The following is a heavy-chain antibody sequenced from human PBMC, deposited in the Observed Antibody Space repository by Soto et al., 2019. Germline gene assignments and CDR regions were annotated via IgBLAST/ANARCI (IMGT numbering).Heavy chain of an antibody. D-gene: IGHD2-2*01. CDR3: ASPYDLTSFAHYYGMDV. J-gene: IGHJ6*02. V-gene: IGHV3-33*01. CDR2: IWYDGSNK. CDR1: GFTFSSYG. Sequence: PGGSLRLSCAASGFTFSSYGMHWVRQAPGKGLEWVAVIWYDGSNKYYADSVKGRFTISRDNSKNTLYLQMNSLRAEDTAVYYCASPYDLTSFAHYYGMDVWGQGTTVTVS.